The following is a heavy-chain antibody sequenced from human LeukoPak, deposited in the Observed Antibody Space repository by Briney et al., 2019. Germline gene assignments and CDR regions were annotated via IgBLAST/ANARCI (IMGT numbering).Heavy chain of an antibody. V-gene: IGHV4-38-2*02. Sequence: SETLSLTCTVSGYSISSGYYWGWVRQPPGKGLEWIGSIYHSGSTYYNPSLKSRVTISVDTSKNQFSLKLSSVTAADTAVYYCARVPRTTAAAVFDYWGHGTLVTVSS. CDR3: ARVPRTTAAAVFDY. CDR2: IYHSGST. D-gene: IGHD6-13*01. J-gene: IGHJ4*01. CDR1: GYSISSGYY.